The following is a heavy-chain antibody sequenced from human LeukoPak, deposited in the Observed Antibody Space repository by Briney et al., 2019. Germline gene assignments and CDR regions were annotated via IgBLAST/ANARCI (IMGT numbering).Heavy chain of an antibody. CDR2: FDPEDGET. Sequence: GASVKVSCKVSGYTLTELSMHWVRQAPGKGLEWMGGFDPEDGETIYAQKFQGRVTMTEDTSTGTAYMELSSLRSEDTAVYYCATQLPGIAAAGLFDYWGQGTLVTVSS. CDR1: GYTLTELS. D-gene: IGHD6-13*01. CDR3: ATQLPGIAAAGLFDY. V-gene: IGHV1-24*01. J-gene: IGHJ4*02.